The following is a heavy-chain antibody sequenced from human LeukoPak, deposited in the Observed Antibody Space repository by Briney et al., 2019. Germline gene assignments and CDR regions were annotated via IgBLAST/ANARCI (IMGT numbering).Heavy chain of an antibody. D-gene: IGHD5-18*01. J-gene: IGHJ4*02. CDR2: ISGSGGST. V-gene: IGHV3-23*01. Sequence: GGSLRLSCAASGFTFSSYGMHWVRQAPGKGLEWVSAISGSGGSTYYADSVKGRFTISRDNSKNTLYLQMNSLRAEDTAVYYCAKDPDTAMANYWGQGTLVTVSS. CDR1: GFTFSSYG. CDR3: AKDPDTAMANY.